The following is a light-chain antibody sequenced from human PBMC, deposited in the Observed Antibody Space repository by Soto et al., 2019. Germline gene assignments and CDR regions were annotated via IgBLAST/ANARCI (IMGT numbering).Light chain of an antibody. CDR1: QSVSSNY. CDR2: GAS. J-gene: IGKJ3*01. CDR3: QQYGSSPFT. V-gene: IGKV3-20*01. Sequence: EIVLTQSPGTLSLSPGERATLSCRASQSVSSNYLTWYQQKPGQAPRLLIYGASSRATGIPDRFSGSGSGTDFTLTISRLEPDDFAVYYCQQYGSSPFTFGPGTKVAFK.